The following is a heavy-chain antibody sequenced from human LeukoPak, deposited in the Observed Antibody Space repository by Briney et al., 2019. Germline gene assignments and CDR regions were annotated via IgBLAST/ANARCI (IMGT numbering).Heavy chain of an antibody. D-gene: IGHD1-26*01. CDR3: ARHECSGRYYGWSWFDP. Sequence: SETLSLTCTVSGGLISSSGYYWGWIRQPPRKGLEWLASIYYSGSTYYNPSLKSRVTISVDTSKNQLSLKLSSLTAADTAAYYCARHECSGRYYGWSWFDPWGQGTLVTVSS. CDR2: IYYSGST. J-gene: IGHJ5*02. CDR1: GGLISSSGYY. V-gene: IGHV4-39*01.